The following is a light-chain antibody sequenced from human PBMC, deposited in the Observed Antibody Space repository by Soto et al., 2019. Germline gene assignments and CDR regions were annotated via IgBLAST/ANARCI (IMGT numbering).Light chain of an antibody. J-gene: IGKJ5*01. Sequence: DIVMTQSPLSLPVTPGEPASISCRSIRSVLHSNGYNFLDWYLQKPGQSPQLLIYLGSSRSSGVPDRFSGSGSGTDFTLKIDRVEAEDVGTYYCIQGLQTPPTFGQGTRLEI. CDR2: LGS. V-gene: IGKV2-28*01. CDR3: IQGLQTPPT. CDR1: RSVLHSNGYNF.